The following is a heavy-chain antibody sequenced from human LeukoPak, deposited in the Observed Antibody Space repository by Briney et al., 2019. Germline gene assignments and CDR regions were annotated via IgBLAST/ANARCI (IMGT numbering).Heavy chain of an antibody. D-gene: IGHD3-16*02. CDR3: AREARLGELSKYYFDY. CDR2: ISYDGSNK. CDR1: GFTFSSYA. Sequence: GGSLILSCAASGFTFSSYAMHWVRQAPGKGLEWVAVISYDGSNKYYADSVKGRFTISRDNSKNTLYLQMNSLRAEDTAVYYCAREARLGELSKYYFDYWGQGTLVTVSS. V-gene: IGHV3-30*04. J-gene: IGHJ4*02.